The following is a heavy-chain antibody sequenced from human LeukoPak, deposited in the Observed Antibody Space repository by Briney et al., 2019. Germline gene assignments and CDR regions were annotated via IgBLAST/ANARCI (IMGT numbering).Heavy chain of an antibody. Sequence: GGSLRLSCAASGFTFSNYGMHWVRQAPGKGLEWVSFIQYDGSNKYYVDSVKGRFTISRDNSKNTLNLQMDSLRPEDTAMYYCAKGIRAMGGTNFDSGGQGTLVTVSS. CDR1: GFTFSNYG. V-gene: IGHV3-30*02. CDR3: AKGIRAMGGTNFDS. CDR2: IQYDGSNK. J-gene: IGHJ4*02. D-gene: IGHD1-26*01.